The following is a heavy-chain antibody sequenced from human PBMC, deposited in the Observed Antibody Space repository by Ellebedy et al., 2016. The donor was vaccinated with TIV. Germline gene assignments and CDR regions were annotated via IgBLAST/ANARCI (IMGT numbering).Heavy chain of an antibody. CDR3: ARDRDYGTFDY. CDR2: FNAGNGNT. D-gene: IGHD4-17*01. Sequence: AASVKVSCKASGYTFTSYAIHWVRQAPGQRLEWMGWFNAGNGNTKYSQKFQGSVTITRDTSASTAYMELSSLRSEDTAVYYCARDRDYGTFDYWGQGTLVTVSS. CDR1: GYTFTSYA. V-gene: IGHV1-3*01. J-gene: IGHJ4*02.